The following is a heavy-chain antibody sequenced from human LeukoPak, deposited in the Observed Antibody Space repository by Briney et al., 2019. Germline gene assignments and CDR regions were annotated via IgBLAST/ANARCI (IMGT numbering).Heavy chain of an antibody. D-gene: IGHD1-26*01. CDR1: GASITSQF. Sequence: SETLPLTCTVSGASITSQFWNWIRQPAGEGLEFVGLISASGAINFNPSLKSRVTMSIDTSKNQFSLKLTSMTAADTAVYYCMSALGTWGQGTLVTVSS. CDR2: ISASGAI. J-gene: IGHJ5*02. CDR3: MSALGT. V-gene: IGHV4-4*07.